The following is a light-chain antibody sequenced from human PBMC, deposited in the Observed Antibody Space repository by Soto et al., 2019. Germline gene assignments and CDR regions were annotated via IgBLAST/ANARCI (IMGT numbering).Light chain of an antibody. J-gene: IGLJ1*01. CDR1: SSDFGGYNY. V-gene: IGLV2-8*01. CDR2: EVS. CDR3: SSYAGSNNLGV. Sequence: QSALTQPPSASGSPGQSVTISCTGTSSDFGGYNYVSWYQQHPGKAPKLMIYEVSKRPSGVPDRFSGSKSGNTASLTVSGLQAEDEADYYCSSYAGSNNLGVFGTGTKLTVL.